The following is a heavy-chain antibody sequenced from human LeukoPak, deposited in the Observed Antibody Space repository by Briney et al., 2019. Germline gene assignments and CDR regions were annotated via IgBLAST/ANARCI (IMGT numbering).Heavy chain of an antibody. D-gene: IGHD3-22*01. V-gene: IGHV3-64*01. J-gene: IGHJ4*02. CDR1: GFAFSTYF. CDR2: IGADGTDI. Sequence: PGGSLRLSCTASGFAFSTYFMHWVRQAPGKGLEYVSSIGADGTDIYYANSVNVRFTISRDNSKNTLYLQMVSLRPEDMSIYYCARELPSSGYFDYWGQGTLVTVSS. CDR3: ARELPSSGYFDY.